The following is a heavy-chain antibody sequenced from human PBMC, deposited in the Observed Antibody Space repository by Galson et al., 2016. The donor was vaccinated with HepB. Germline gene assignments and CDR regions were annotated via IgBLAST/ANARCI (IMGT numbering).Heavy chain of an antibody. CDR1: GFTFSSYG. CDR3: ARVGLGVTAMPGYYYGMDV. V-gene: IGHV3-33*01. Sequence: SLRLSCAASGFTFSSYGMHWVRQAPGKGLEWAAVIWYDGSSKYYADSVKGRFTISRDNSKNTLYLQMNSLRAEDTAVYYCARVGLGVTAMPGYYYGMDVWGQGTTVTVSS. D-gene: IGHD2-21*02. CDR2: IWYDGSSK. J-gene: IGHJ6*02.